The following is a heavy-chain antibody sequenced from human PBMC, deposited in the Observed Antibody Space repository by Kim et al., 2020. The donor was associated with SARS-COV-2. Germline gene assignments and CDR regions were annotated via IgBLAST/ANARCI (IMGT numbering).Heavy chain of an antibody. D-gene: IGHD6-19*01. CDR2: INSDGSST. CDR3: ARAARYSSGWYVDY. Sequence: GGSLRLSCAASGFTFSSYWMHWVRQAPGKGLVWVSRINSDGSSTSYADSVKGRFTISRDNAKNTLYLQMNSLRAEDTAVYYCARAARYSSGWYVDYWGQGTLVTVSS. V-gene: IGHV3-74*01. CDR1: GFTFSSYW. J-gene: IGHJ4*02.